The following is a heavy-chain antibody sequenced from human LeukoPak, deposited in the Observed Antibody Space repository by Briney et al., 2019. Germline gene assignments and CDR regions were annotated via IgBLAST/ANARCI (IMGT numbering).Heavy chain of an antibody. CDR2: IYYSGST. CDR1: GGSISSYY. CDR3: ARDSGYSYGLNWFDP. V-gene: IGHV4-59*01. Sequence: SETLSLTCTVSGGSISSYYWSWIRQPPGKGLEWIGYIYYSGSTNYNPSLKSRVTISVDTSKNQFSLKLSSVTAADTAVYYCARDSGYSYGLNWFDPWGQGTLVTVSS. J-gene: IGHJ5*02. D-gene: IGHD5-18*01.